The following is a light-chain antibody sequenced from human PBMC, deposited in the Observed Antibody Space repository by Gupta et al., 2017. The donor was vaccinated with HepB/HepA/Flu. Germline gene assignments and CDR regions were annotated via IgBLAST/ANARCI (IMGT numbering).Light chain of an antibody. Sequence: EIVLTQSPATLSLSPGERATLSCRARQSVNKYLVWYQQKGSQAPRLLIYDASNRATGIPARLSGSGSGTDLTLTISSQEREDFAVYYCQQRSDWPQTTFGQGTRLEIK. CDR2: DAS. CDR1: QSVNKY. V-gene: IGKV3-11*01. J-gene: IGKJ5*01. CDR3: QQRSDWPQTT.